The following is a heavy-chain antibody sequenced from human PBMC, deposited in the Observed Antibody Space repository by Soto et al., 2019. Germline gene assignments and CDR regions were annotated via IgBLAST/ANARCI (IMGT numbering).Heavy chain of an antibody. CDR1: GFTFSSYA. CDR3: ARVGRDGYNYYYYGMDV. J-gene: IGHJ6*02. CDR2: ISYDGSNK. Sequence: GGSLRLSCAASGFTFSSYAMHWVRQAPGKGLEWVAVISYDGSNKYYADSVKGRFTISRDNSKNTLYLQMNSLGAEDTAVYYCARVGRDGYNYYYYGMDVWGQGTTVTVSS. D-gene: IGHD5-12*01. V-gene: IGHV3-30-3*01.